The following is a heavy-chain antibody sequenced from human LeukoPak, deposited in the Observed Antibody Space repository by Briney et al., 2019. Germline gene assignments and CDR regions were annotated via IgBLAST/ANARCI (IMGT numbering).Heavy chain of an antibody. Sequence: SETLSLTCIVSGYSITSGYHWGWIRQPPGKGLEWIGSIYYSGSTYYNPSLKSRVTISVDTSKNQFSLKLSSVTAADTAVYHCARHYNRDDLLDYWGQGTLVTVSS. D-gene: IGHD2/OR15-2a*01. V-gene: IGHV4-38-2*02. CDR1: GYSITSGYH. CDR2: IYYSGST. J-gene: IGHJ4*02. CDR3: ARHYNRDDLLDY.